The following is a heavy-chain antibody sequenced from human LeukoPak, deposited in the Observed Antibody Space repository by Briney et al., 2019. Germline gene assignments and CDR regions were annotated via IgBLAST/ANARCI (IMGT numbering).Heavy chain of an antibody. D-gene: IGHD4-17*01. J-gene: IGHJ3*02. CDR3: ARDPNGDFIGAFDM. CDR1: EFTFGIYG. CDR2: ISASGGTI. V-gene: IGHV3-23*01. Sequence: PGGCLRLSCAASEFTFGIYGMSWVRQAPGKGLEWVSSISASGGTIQYADSVQGRFAISRDNSKNTLYLQMNSLRFEDTAVYFCARDPNGDFIGAFDMWGRGTMVSVSS.